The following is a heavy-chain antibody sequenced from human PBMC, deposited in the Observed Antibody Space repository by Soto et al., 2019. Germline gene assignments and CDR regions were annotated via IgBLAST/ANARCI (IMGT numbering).Heavy chain of an antibody. Sequence: GGSLRLSCAASGFTVSSNYMSWVRQAPGKGLEWVSVIYSGGSTYYADSVKGRFTISRDNSKNTLYLQMNSLRAEDTAVYYCARAQARVRRYFDWFPPTWFDPWGQGTLVTVSS. CDR1: GFTVSSNY. V-gene: IGHV3-66*01. CDR3: ARAQARVRRYFDWFPPTWFDP. CDR2: IYSGGST. J-gene: IGHJ5*02. D-gene: IGHD3-9*01.